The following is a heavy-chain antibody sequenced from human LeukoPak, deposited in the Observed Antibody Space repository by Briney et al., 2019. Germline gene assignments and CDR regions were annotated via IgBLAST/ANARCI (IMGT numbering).Heavy chain of an antibody. CDR2: MNPNSGNT. Sequence: ASVKVSCKASGYTFTSYDINWVRQATGQGLEWMGWMNPNSGNTGYAQKFQGRVTMTRNTSISTAYMELSRLRFEDTAVYYCARVAITMVRGSKGHYYYYYMDVWGKGTTVTVSS. CDR3: ARVAITMVRGSKGHYYYYYMDV. D-gene: IGHD3-10*01. J-gene: IGHJ6*03. V-gene: IGHV1-8*01. CDR1: GYTFTSYD.